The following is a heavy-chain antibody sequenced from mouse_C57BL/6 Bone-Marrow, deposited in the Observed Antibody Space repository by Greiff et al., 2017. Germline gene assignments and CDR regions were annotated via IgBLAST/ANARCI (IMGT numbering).Heavy chain of an antibody. CDR3: TGGDYDDY. J-gene: IGHJ2*01. D-gene: IGHD2-4*01. CDR2: IDPENGDT. CDR1: GFNFKDYY. V-gene: IGHV14-4*01. Sequence: VQLQQSGAELVRPGASVKLSCTASGFNFKDYYMHWVKQRPEQGLEWIGWIDPENGDTEYASKFQGKATITANTSSNTAYLQLSSLTAEDTAVYYCTGGDYDDYWGQGTPLTVSA.